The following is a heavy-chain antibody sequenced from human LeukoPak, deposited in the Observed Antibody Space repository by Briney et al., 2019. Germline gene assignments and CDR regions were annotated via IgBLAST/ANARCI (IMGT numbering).Heavy chain of an antibody. D-gene: IGHD5-12*01. J-gene: IGHJ4*02. CDR2: ISGSGGST. Sequence: GGSLRLSCAASGFTFSSYGMSWVRQAPGKGLEWVSAISGSGGSTYYADSVKGRFTISRDNSKNTLYLQMNSLRAEDTAVYYCAKPRGYSGYTFDYWGQGTLVTVSS. V-gene: IGHV3-23*01. CDR3: AKPRGYSGYTFDY. CDR1: GFTFSSYG.